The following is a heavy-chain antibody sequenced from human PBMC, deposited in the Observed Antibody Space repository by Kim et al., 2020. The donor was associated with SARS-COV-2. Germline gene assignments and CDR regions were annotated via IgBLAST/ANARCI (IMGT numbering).Heavy chain of an antibody. Sequence: TGYANSVKGRFTISRDNDKNTLYLQMNSLRVEDTAVYYCTRGFGSETNYWGQGSLVIVST. D-gene: IGHD3-10*01. J-gene: IGHJ4*02. CDR3: TRGFGSETNY. CDR2: T. V-gene: IGHV3-74*01.